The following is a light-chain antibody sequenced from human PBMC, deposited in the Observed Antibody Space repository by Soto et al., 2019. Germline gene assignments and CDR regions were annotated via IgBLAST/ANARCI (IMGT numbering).Light chain of an antibody. CDR1: NSNIESHS. CDR3: ASWDDGVNGVL. V-gene: IGLV1-44*01. CDR2: SND. Sequence: QAVVTQPPSVSGTPGQRVSISCSGSNSNIESHSVDWYQHFPGTAPKLVINSNDQRPSGVPDRFSGSKSGTSASLGISGLQSEDEADYYCASWDDGVNGVLFGGGTKLTVL. J-gene: IGLJ2*01.